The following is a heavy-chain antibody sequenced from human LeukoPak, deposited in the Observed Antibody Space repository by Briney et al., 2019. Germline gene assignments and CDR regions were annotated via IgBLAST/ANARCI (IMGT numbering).Heavy chain of an antibody. J-gene: IGHJ4*02. CDR1: GFSFSSYW. CDR3: AKEIDGDYVLDY. V-gene: IGHV3-30*18. Sequence: GGSLRLSCAASGFSFSSYWMHWVRQAPGKGLEWVAVISYDGSNKYYADSVKGRFTISRDNSKNTLYLQMNSLRAEDTAVYYCAKEIDGDYVLDYWGQGTLVTVSS. CDR2: ISYDGSNK. D-gene: IGHD3-16*01.